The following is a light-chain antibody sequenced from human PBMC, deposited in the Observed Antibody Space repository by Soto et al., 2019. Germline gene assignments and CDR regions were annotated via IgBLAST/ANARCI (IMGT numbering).Light chain of an antibody. CDR2: WAS. CDR3: LQYYSVPLT. Sequence: DIVLTQSPDSLPVSLGERATIICKSSQSVLDSSSTKNHLAWYQQKPGQAPKLLIYWASTRKSGVADRFSGSGSGTDFTLTINNLQAEDVAVYYCLQYYSVPLTFRGGTRVAIK. CDR1: QSVLDSSSTKNH. J-gene: IGKJ4*01. V-gene: IGKV4-1*01.